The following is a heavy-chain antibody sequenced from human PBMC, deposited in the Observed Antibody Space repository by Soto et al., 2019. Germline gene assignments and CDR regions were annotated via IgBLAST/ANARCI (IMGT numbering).Heavy chain of an antibody. D-gene: IGHD5-12*01. J-gene: IGHJ6*02. CDR1: GFTFSNYG. V-gene: IGHV3-33*01. CDR3: AREGGGYDFMYYGMDV. Sequence: QVQLVESGGGVVQPGRSLRLSCAASGFTFSNYGIHWVRQAPAKGLEWVAVIWYDGSNKYYGDSVKGRFTISRDNSKNTLYLQMNSLRAEDTAVYYCAREGGGYDFMYYGMDVWGQGTTVTVSS. CDR2: IWYDGSNK.